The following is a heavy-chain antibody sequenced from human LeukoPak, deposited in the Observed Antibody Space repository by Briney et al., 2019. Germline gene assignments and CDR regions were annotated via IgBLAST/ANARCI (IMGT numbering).Heavy chain of an antibody. Sequence: SETLSLTCSVSGASLSTSPYYWGWIRQPPGTGLEWIGNIYYTGSTYYNVSLNSRVTISIDTSKNQFSLKLSSVTAADTAVYYCARASTVNYFDYWGQGTLVTVSS. J-gene: IGHJ4*02. D-gene: IGHD4-17*01. CDR1: GASLSTSPYY. CDR3: ARASTVNYFDY. V-gene: IGHV4-39*01. CDR2: IYYTGST.